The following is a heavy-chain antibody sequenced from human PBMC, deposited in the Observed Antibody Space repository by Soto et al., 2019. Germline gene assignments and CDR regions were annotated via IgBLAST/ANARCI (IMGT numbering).Heavy chain of an antibody. CDR2: IKEDGSEK. CDR3: ARDGTLFVVAQEFYYGMDV. Sequence: ESGGGLVQPGGSLRLSCEASRFSFSSYWMSWVRQAPGKGLEWVANIKEDGSEKFYVDSVRGRFTISRDNAKDSLYLQMNSLRVEDTAMYYCARDGTLFVVAQEFYYGMDVWGQGTAVTVSS. D-gene: IGHD3-3*01. V-gene: IGHV3-7*01. CDR1: RFSFSSYW. J-gene: IGHJ6*02.